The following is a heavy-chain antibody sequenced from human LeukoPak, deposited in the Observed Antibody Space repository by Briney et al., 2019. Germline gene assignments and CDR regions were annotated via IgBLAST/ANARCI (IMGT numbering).Heavy chain of an antibody. V-gene: IGHV1-69*05. CDR1: GGTFSSYA. Sequence: SVKVSCKASGGTFSSYAISWVRQAPGPGLEWMGGIIPIFGTANYAQKFQGRVTITTDESTSTAYMELSSLRSEDTAVYYCARGPLELAAAGNYYYYYMDVWGKGTTVTVSS. D-gene: IGHD6-13*01. CDR2: IIPIFGTA. CDR3: ARGPLELAAAGNYYYYYMDV. J-gene: IGHJ6*03.